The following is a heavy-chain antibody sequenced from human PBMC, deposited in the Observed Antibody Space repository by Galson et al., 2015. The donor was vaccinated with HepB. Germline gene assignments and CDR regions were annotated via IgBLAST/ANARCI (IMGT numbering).Heavy chain of an antibody. CDR2: ISSSSSTI. CDR3: ARGIVVVVAATPGSSWFDP. CDR1: GFTFNNYS. V-gene: IGHV3-48*01. J-gene: IGHJ5*02. D-gene: IGHD2-15*01. Sequence: SLRLSCAAPGFTFNNYSMNWVRQAPGKGLEWVSYISSSSSTIYYADSVKGRFTISRDNAKNSLYLQMNSLRAEDTAVYYCARGIVVVVAATPGSSWFDPWGQGTLVTVSS.